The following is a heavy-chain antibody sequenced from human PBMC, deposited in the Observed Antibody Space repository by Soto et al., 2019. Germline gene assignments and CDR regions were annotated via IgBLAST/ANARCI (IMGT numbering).Heavy chain of an antibody. V-gene: IGHV4-34*01. Sequence: SETLSLTCAVYGGSFSGYYWSWVRQPPGKGLEWIGEINHSGSTNYNPSLKSRVTISVDTSKNQFSLKLSSVTSADTAVYYCARERKGWSSGDYYSPYFDYWDQGTLVTVSS. CDR3: ARERKGWSSGDYYSPYFDY. CDR2: INHSGST. D-gene: IGHD3-22*01. J-gene: IGHJ4*02. CDR1: GGSFSGYY.